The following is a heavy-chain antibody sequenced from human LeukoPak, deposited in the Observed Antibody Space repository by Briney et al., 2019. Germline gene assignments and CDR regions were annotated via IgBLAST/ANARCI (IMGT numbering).Heavy chain of an antibody. CDR3: AKRQGIVGVPDAFDI. Sequence: GGSLRLSCAASGFTVGNNFMSWVRQAPGKGLEWVSIIYSEGSTSYADSVKGRFTISRDNSKNTLYLQMNSLRAEDTAVYYCAKRQGIVGVPDAFDIWGQGTVVTVSS. J-gene: IGHJ3*02. D-gene: IGHD1-26*01. CDR1: GFTVGNNF. V-gene: IGHV3-53*01. CDR2: IYSEGST.